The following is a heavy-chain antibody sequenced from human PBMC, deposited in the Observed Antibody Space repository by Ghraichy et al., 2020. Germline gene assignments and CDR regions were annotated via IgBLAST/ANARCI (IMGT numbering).Heavy chain of an antibody. J-gene: IGHJ6*03. D-gene: IGHD6-19*01. V-gene: IGHV1-2*02. Sequence: ASVKVSCKASGYTFTGYYMHWVRQAPGQGLEWMGWINPNSGGTNYAQKFQGRVTMTRDTSISTAYMELSRLRSDDTAVYYCARGGPGIAVAGPYYYYMDVWGKGTTVTVSS. CDR2: INPNSGGT. CDR3: ARGGPGIAVAGPYYYYMDV. CDR1: GYTFTGYY.